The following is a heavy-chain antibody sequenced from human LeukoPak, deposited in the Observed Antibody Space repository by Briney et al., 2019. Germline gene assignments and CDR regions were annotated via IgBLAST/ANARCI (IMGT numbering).Heavy chain of an antibody. Sequence: ASVKVSCKASGGTFSSYAISWVRQAPGQGLEWMGGIIPIFGTANYAQKFQGRVTITADESTSTAYMELSSLRSEDTAVYYCALPGGSGSYHNWFDPWGQGTLVTVSS. CDR3: ALPGGSGSYHNWFDP. CDR2: IIPIFGTA. V-gene: IGHV1-69*13. D-gene: IGHD3-10*01. CDR1: GGTFSSYA. J-gene: IGHJ5*02.